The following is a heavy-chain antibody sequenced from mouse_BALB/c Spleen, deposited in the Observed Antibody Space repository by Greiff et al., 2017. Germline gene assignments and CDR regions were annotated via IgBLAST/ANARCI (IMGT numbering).Heavy chain of an antibody. D-gene: IGHD1-1*01. CDR1: GFTFSSYA. CDR3: ARENYGSSPWFAY. Sequence: EVKLMESGGGLVKPGGSLKLSCAASGFTFSSYAMSWVRQSPEKRLEWVAEISSGGSYTYYPDTVTGRFTISRDNAKNTLYLEMSSLRSEDTAMYYCARENYGSSPWFAYWGQGTLVTVSA. J-gene: IGHJ3*01. V-gene: IGHV5-9-4*01. CDR2: ISSGGSYT.